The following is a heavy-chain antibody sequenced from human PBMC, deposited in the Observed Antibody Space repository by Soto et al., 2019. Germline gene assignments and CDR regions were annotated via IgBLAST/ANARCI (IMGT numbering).Heavy chain of an antibody. CDR3: AGESNWGSYFDY. CDR2: ISYDGSNK. D-gene: IGHD7-27*01. CDR1: GFTFSSYA. Sequence: GGSLRLSCASSGFTFSSYAMHLVRQAPGKGLEWVAVISYDGSNKYYADSVKGRFTISRDNSKNTLYLQMNSLRAEDTAVYYCAGESNWGSYFDYWGQGTLVTVSS. V-gene: IGHV3-30-3*01. J-gene: IGHJ4*02.